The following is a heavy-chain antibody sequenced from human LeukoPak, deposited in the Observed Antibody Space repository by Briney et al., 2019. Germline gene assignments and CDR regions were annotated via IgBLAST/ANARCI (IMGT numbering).Heavy chain of an antibody. J-gene: IGHJ4*02. Sequence: SETLSLTCTVSGGSISDYYWSWIRQPPGKELEWIGHIYSSESTNYIPSLKSRVTISADASTNQVSLTLSSVTAADTAVYYCARGNFFGYYYFDLWGQGTLVTVSS. CDR1: GGSISDYY. CDR3: ARGNFFGYYYFDL. CDR2: IYSSEST. V-gene: IGHV4-59*03. D-gene: IGHD5-18*01.